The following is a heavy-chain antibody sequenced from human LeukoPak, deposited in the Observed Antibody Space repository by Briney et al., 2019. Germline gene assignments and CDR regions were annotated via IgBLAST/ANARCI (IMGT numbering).Heavy chain of an antibody. Sequence: GASVKVSCKASGYTFTGYYMHWVRQAPGQGLEWMGWINPNSGGTNYAQKFQGRVTMTRDTSISTAYMELSRLRSDDTAVYYCARDIEGVEDSSAPPHYWGQGTLVTVSS. CDR2: INPNSGGT. J-gene: IGHJ4*02. V-gene: IGHV1-2*02. CDR3: ARDIEGVEDSSAPPHY. D-gene: IGHD3-22*01. CDR1: GYTFTGYY.